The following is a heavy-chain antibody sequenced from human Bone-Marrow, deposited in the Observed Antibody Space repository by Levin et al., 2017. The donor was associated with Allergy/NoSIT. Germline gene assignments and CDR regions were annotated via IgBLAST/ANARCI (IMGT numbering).Heavy chain of an antibody. CDR3: ARGLGQYSGNDLKYYFDY. D-gene: IGHD5-12*01. V-gene: IGHV4-59*01. J-gene: IGHJ4*02. CDR1: GGSISSSY. Sequence: SQTLSLTCTVSGGSISSSYWTWIRQPPGKGLEWIGYIYYSGSTNYNPSLKSRVTISVDTSKNQFSLKLSSVTAADTAVYYCARGLGQYSGNDLKYYFDYWGQGTLVTVSS. CDR2: IYYSGST.